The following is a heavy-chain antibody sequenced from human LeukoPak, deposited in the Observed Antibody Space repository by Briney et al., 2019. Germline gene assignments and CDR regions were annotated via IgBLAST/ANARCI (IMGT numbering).Heavy chain of an antibody. D-gene: IGHD3-10*01. CDR3: ARKLWFVNAPGSWLDP. V-gene: IGHV4-30-2*01. CDR2: IFHTGNS. Sequence: SETLSLTCTVSGDSISSGDYSWGWIRQPSGKGLEWIGYIFHTGNSYYNPSLRSRVTISVDRSRNQFSLRLSSVTAADTAVYYCARKLWFVNAPGSWLDPWGPGTLVAVSS. CDR1: GDSISSGDYS. J-gene: IGHJ5*02.